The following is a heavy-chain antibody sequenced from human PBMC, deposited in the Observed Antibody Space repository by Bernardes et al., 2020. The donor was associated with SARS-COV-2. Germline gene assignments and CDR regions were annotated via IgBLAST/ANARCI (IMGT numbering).Heavy chain of an antibody. V-gene: IGHV3-74*01. J-gene: IGHJ6*02. D-gene: IGHD1-26*01. CDR3: ARDRWELLGAVYYYYGMDV. Sequence: GGSLRLSCAASGFTFSSYWMHWVRQAPGKGLVWVSRINSDGSSTSYADSVKGRFTISRDNAKNTLYLQMNSLRAEDTAVYYCARDRWELLGAVYYYYGMDVWGQGTTVTVSS. CDR1: GFTFSSYW. CDR2: INSDGSST.